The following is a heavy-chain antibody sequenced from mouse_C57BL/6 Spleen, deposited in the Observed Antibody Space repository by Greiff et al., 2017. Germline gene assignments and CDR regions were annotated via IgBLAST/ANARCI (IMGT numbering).Heavy chain of an antibody. D-gene: IGHD1-1*01. V-gene: IGHV1-52*01. Sequence: VQLQQPGAELVRPGSSVKLSCKASGYTFTSYWMHWVKQRPIQGLEWIGNIDPSDSETHYNQKFKDKATLTVDKSSSTAYMQLSSLTSEDSAVYYCARSHGSSYDYAMDYWGQGTSVTVSS. J-gene: IGHJ4*01. CDR1: GYTFTSYW. CDR2: IDPSDSET. CDR3: ARSHGSSYDYAMDY.